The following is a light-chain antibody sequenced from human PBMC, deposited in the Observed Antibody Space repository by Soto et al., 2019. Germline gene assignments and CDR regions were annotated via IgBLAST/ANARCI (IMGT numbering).Light chain of an antibody. V-gene: IGKV3-15*01. CDR1: QSVSSN. CDR3: QQYNNWPPWT. CDR2: GAS. J-gene: IGKJ1*01. Sequence: EIMLTQSPASLSVYPGERATLSCRARQSVSSNLAWYQQKPGQAPTLLIYGASTRVNGIPARLSGSGSGTEFTLTISSLQSEDFAVYYCQQYNNWPPWTFGHGTNVDI.